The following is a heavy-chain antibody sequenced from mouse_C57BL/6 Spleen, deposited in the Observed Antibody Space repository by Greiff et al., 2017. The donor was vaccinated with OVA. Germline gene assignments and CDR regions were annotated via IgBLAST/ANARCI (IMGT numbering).Heavy chain of an antibody. V-gene: IGHV3-1*01. CDR3: ARDQYYGSSLSWFAY. Sequence: VQLKESGPGMVKPSQSLSLTCTVTGYSITSGYDWHWIRHFPGNKLEWMGYISYSGSTNYNPSLKSRISITHDTSKNHFFLKLNSVTTEDTATYYCARDQYYGSSLSWFAYWGQGTLVTVSA. CDR1: GYSITSGYD. CDR2: ISYSGST. J-gene: IGHJ3*01. D-gene: IGHD1-1*01.